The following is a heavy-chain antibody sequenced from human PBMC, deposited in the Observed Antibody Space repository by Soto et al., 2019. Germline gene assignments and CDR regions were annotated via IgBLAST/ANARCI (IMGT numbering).Heavy chain of an antibody. Sequence: ASVKVSCKASGYTFTSYGISWVRQAPGQGLEWMGWNSAYNGNTNYAQKLQGRVTMTTDTSTSTAYMERRSLRSDDTAVYYCARDSTLYYDFWSGHYYYYGMDVWGQGTTVTVSS. J-gene: IGHJ6*02. D-gene: IGHD3-3*01. CDR1: GYTFTSYG. CDR2: NSAYNGNT. V-gene: IGHV1-18*04. CDR3: ARDSTLYYDFWSGHYYYYGMDV.